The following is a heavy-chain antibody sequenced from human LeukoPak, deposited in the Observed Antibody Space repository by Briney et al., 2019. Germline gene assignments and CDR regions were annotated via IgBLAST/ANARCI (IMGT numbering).Heavy chain of an antibody. CDR3: ARDQTGGGIDY. J-gene: IGHJ4*02. V-gene: IGHV3-33*01. CDR2: IWYDGSNK. Sequence: PGRSLRLSCAASGITFSSYVMHWVRQAPGKGLEWVAVIWYDGSNKYYADSVKGRFTISRDNSKNTLYLQMNSLRAEDTAVYNCARDQTGGGIDYWGQGTLVTVSS. CDR1: GITFSSYV. D-gene: IGHD3-16*02.